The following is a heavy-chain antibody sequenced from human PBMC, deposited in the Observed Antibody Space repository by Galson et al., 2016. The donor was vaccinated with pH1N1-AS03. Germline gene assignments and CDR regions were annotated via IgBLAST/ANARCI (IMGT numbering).Heavy chain of an antibody. Sequence: SLRLSCAASGFTFRNYATHWLRQAPGKGLEWMVDISSDGTKKEYADSVKGRFTISRDSSKNTLYLQMNSLRVEDTAVYYCARAEESRWHVFDDLGQGTLVTVSS. J-gene: IGHJ4*02. CDR2: ISSDGTKK. V-gene: IGHV3-30*04. D-gene: IGHD6-13*01. CDR3: ARAEESRWHVFDD. CDR1: GFTFRNYA.